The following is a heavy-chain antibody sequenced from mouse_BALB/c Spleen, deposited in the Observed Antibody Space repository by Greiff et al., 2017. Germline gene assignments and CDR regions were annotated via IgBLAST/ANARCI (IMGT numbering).Heavy chain of an antibody. CDR3: ARRGVIATVVATRDYFDY. V-gene: IGHV5-9-3*01. Sequence: EVQGVESGGGLVKPGGSLKLSCAASGFTFSSYAMSWVRQTPEKRLEWVATISSGGSYTYYPDSVKGRFTISRDNAKNTLYLQMSSLRSEDTAMYYCARRGVIATVVATRDYFDYWGQGTTLTVSS. CDR1: GFTFSSYA. J-gene: IGHJ2*01. D-gene: IGHD1-1*01. CDR2: ISSGGSYT.